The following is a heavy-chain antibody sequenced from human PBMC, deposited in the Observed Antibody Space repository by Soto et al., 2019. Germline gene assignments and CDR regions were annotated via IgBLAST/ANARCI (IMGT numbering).Heavy chain of an antibody. D-gene: IGHD6-19*01. CDR1: GFTFSSYG. CDR2: IWYDGSNK. CDR3: AREIAVAGTRVFDY. J-gene: IGHJ4*02. Sequence: GGSLRLSCAASGFTFSSYGMRWVRQAPGKGLEWVAVIWYDGSNKYYADSVKGRFTISRDNSKNTLYLQMNSLRAEDTAVYYCAREIAVAGTRVFDYWGQGTLVTVSS. V-gene: IGHV3-33*01.